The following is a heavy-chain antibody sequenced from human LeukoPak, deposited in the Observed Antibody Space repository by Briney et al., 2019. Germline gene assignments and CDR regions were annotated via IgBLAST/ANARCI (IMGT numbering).Heavy chain of an antibody. CDR2: ISSSSSYT. Sequence: GGSLRLSCAASGFTFSDYHMNWIRQAPGKGLEWVSYISSSSSYTNYGDSVKGRFTSSRDNAKNSLYLRMNSLRAEDTAVYYCARGGGSHFDSWGQGTLVTVSS. J-gene: IGHJ4*02. D-gene: IGHD2-15*01. V-gene: IGHV3-11*03. CDR3: ARGGGSHFDS. CDR1: GFTFSDYH.